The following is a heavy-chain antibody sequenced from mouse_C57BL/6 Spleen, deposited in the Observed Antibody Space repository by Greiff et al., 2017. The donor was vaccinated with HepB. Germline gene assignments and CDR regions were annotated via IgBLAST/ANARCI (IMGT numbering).Heavy chain of an antibody. Sequence: EVQLQQSGPELVKPGASVKISCKASGYSFTGYYMNWVKQSPEKSLEWIGEINPSTGGTTYNQKFKAKATLTVDKSSSTAYMQLKSLTSEDSAVYYCASLRRGEDYWGQGTSVTVSS. V-gene: IGHV1-42*01. CDR1: GYSFTGYY. CDR3: ASLRRGEDY. J-gene: IGHJ4*01. D-gene: IGHD1-2*01. CDR2: INPSTGGT.